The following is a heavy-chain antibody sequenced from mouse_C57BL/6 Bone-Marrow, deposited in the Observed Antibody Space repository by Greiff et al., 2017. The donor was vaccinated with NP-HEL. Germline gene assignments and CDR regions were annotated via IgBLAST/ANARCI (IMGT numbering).Heavy chain of an antibody. V-gene: IGHV1-78*01. J-gene: IGHJ1*03. CDR2: IYPRDGST. D-gene: IGHD1-1*01. Sequence: VQLQQSDAELVKPGASVKISCKVSGYTFTDHTIHWMKQRPEQGLEWIGYIYPRDGSTKYNEKFKGKATLTADKSSSTAYMQLNRLTSEDSAVYYCARWNFLLNYYGSSYWYFDVWGTGTTVTVSS. CDR3: ARWNFLLNYYGSSYWYFDV. CDR1: GYTFTDHT.